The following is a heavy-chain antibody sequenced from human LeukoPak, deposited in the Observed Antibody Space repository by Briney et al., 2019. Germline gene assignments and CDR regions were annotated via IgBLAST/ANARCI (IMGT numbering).Heavy chain of an antibody. CDR1: GYSISSGYY. D-gene: IGHD3-10*01. CDR2: INHSGST. J-gene: IGHJ5*02. Sequence: SETLSLTCAVSGYSISSGYYWGWIRQPPGNGLEWIGSINHSGSTYYNPSLKSRVTISVDTSKNQFSLKLSSVTAADTAVYYGARFTYGSGSYFPNWFDPRGQGTLFTVSS. V-gene: IGHV4-38-2*01. CDR3: ARFTYGSGSYFPNWFDP.